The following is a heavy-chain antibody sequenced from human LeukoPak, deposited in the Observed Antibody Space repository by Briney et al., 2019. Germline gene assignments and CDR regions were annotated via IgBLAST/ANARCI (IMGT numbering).Heavy chain of an antibody. CDR1: GXTVSSNY. J-gene: IGHJ4*02. D-gene: IGHD1-26*01. CDR3: ARESGSYYGVTLDY. V-gene: IGHV3-66*01. CDR2: IYSGGRT. Sequence: GGSLRLSCAASGXTVSSNYMSWVRQAPGKGLEWVSVIYSGGRTEYADSVKGRFTISRDNSKNTMYLQMNSLRAEDTAVYYCARESGSYYGVTLDYWGQGTLVTVSS.